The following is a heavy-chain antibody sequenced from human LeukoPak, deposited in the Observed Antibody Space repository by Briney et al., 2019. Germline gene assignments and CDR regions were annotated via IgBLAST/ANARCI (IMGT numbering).Heavy chain of an antibody. CDR1: GYTFIPYY. V-gene: IGHV1-2*02. Sequence: GASVKVSCKACGYTFIPYYMHWVRQAPGQRLEWMGWINPNSGGTNYAQKFQGRVTMTRDTSISTVYMGLSRLRSDGTAVYYCARDSCSSTSCLSSDDYWGQGTLVTVSS. D-gene: IGHD2-2*01. CDR2: INPNSGGT. J-gene: IGHJ4*02. CDR3: ARDSCSSTSCLSSDDY.